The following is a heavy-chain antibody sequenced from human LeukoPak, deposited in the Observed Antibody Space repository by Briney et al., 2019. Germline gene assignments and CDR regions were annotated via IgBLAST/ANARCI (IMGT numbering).Heavy chain of an antibody. V-gene: IGHV4-30-2*01. CDR1: GGSISSGGYY. D-gene: IGHD3-22*01. J-gene: IGHJ3*02. Sequence: TLSLTCTVSGGSISSGGYYWSWIRQPPGKGLEWIGYIYHSGSTYYNPSLKSRVTISVDRSKDQFSLKLSSVTAADTAVYYCARGGTMIVVAADAFDIWGQGTMVTVSS. CDR3: ARGGTMIVVAADAFDI. CDR2: IYHSGST.